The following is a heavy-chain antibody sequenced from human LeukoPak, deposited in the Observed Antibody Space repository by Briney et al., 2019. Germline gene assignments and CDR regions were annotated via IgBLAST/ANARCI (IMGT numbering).Heavy chain of an antibody. CDR2: ISWNSGSI. J-gene: IGHJ3*02. D-gene: IGHD4-17*01. CDR1: GFTFSSYA. CDR3: ARGPMTTVTHEAFDI. Sequence: GGSLRLSCAASGFTFSSYAMSWVRQAPGKGLEWVSGISWNSGSIGYAVSVKGRFTISRDNAKNSLYLQMNSLRAEDTAVYYCARGPMTTVTHEAFDIWGQGTIVTVSS. V-gene: IGHV3-9*01.